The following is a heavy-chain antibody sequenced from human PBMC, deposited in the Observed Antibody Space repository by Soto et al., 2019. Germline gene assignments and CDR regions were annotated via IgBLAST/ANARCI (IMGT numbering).Heavy chain of an antibody. Sequence: QVQLVQSGAEVKKPGSSVKVSCKASGGTFSSYAISWVRQAPGQGLEWMGGIIPIFGTANYAQKFQGRVTITADESTSTXYXXLSSLRSEDTAVYYCARDRSVTTFFQSYYYYGMDVWGQGTTVTVSS. V-gene: IGHV1-69*12. CDR3: ARDRSVTTFFQSYYYYGMDV. J-gene: IGHJ6*02. D-gene: IGHD4-17*01. CDR2: IIPIFGTA. CDR1: GGTFSSYA.